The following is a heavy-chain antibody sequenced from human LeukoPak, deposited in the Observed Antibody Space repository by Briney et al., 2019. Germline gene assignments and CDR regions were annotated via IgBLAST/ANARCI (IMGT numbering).Heavy chain of an antibody. CDR1: GDSLSSGYYY. CDR2: IYYNGDT. V-gene: IGHV4-30-2*01. Sequence: TLSLTCTVSGDSLSSGYYYWSWIRQPPGKGLEWIGYIYYNGDTYYNPSLKSRVTISIDRSENQFSLKLNSVTAADTAVYYCARAPGAFCDYWGQGTLVTVSS. J-gene: IGHJ4*02. CDR3: ARAPGAFCDY. D-gene: IGHD3-3*01.